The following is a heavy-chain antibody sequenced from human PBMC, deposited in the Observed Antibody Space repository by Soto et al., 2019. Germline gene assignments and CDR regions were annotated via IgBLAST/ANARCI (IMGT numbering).Heavy chain of an antibody. D-gene: IGHD2-15*01. V-gene: IGHV3-23*01. J-gene: IGHJ4*02. CDR2: INRNSAFT. CDR1: GFTFSSYS. CDR3: VKGQDTFDY. Sequence: GGSLRLSCAASGFTFSSYSMSWVRLAPGKGLEWVSGINRNSAFTYYADTVRGRFTVSRDNSKNTVYLKMNSLTAGDTAVYFCVKGQDTFDYWGQGTQVTVS.